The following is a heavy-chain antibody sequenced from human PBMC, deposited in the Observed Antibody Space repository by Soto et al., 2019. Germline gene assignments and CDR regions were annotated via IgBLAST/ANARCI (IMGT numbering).Heavy chain of an antibody. V-gene: IGHV5-51*01. CDR2: IYPGDSDT. Sequence: PGESLKISCKGSGYSFTSYWIGWVRQMPGKGLEWMGIIYPGDSDTRYSPSFQGQVTISADKSISTAYLQWSSLKASDTAMYYCARRVVVVPAATYYFDYWGQGTLVTVSS. CDR3: ARRVVVVPAATYYFDY. J-gene: IGHJ4*02. D-gene: IGHD2-2*01. CDR1: GYSFTSYW.